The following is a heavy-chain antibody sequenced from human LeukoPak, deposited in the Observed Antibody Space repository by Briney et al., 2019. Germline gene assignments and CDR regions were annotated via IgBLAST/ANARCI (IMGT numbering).Heavy chain of an antibody. CDR2: ISAYNGNT. D-gene: IGHD1-1*01. V-gene: IGHV1-18*04. CDR1: GYTFTGYF. Sequence: ASVKVSCKASGYTFTGYFMHWVRQAPGQGLEWMGWISAYNGNTNYAQNLQGRVTMTTDTSTSTAYMELRSLRSDDTAVYYCASDWGWNDGIDVWGKGTTVTVSS. CDR3: ASDWGWNDGIDV. J-gene: IGHJ6*04.